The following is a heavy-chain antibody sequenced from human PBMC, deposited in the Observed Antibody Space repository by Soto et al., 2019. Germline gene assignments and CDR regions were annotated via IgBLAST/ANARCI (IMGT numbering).Heavy chain of an antibody. CDR1: GGSISSSSYY. V-gene: IGHV4-39*01. D-gene: IGHD1-7*01. J-gene: IGHJ5*02. Sequence: SETLSLTCTVSGGSISSSSYYWGWIRQPPGKGLEWIGSIYYSGSTYYNPSLKSRVTISVDTSKNQFSLKLSSVTAADTAVYYCARIGWNYGSRWFDPWGQGTLVTVSS. CDR2: IYYSGST. CDR3: ARIGWNYGSRWFDP.